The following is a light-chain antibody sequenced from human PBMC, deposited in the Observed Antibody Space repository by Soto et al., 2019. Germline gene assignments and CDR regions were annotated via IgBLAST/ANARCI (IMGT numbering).Light chain of an antibody. CDR3: QQYSTSPHT. Sequence: EIVLTQSPGTLSLSPGESATLSCRASQSVSSSQVAWYQLKPGQAPRLLIYGASSRATGIPNRFSGVGSETDFTLTISRLEPEYFAVYYCQQYSTSPHTFGQGTKLEIK. CDR1: QSVSSSQ. J-gene: IGKJ2*01. CDR2: GAS. V-gene: IGKV3-20*01.